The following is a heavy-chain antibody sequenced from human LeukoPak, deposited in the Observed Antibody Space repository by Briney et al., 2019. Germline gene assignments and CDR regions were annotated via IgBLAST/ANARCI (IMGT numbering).Heavy chain of an antibody. CDR1: GFTFSSYG. CDR3: AKVGIAVAAATGAYYYYYYMDV. Sequence: GGSLRLSCAASGFTFSSYGMHWVRQAPGKGLEWVAFIRYDGSNKYYADSVKGRFTISRDNSKNTLYLQMNSLRAEDTAVYYCAKVGIAVAAATGAYYYYYYMDVWGKGTTVTVSS. V-gene: IGHV3-30*02. CDR2: IRYDGSNK. J-gene: IGHJ6*03. D-gene: IGHD6-19*01.